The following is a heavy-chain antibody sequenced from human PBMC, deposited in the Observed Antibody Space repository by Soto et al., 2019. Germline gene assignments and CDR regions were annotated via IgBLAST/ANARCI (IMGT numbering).Heavy chain of an antibody. CDR3: ARVFAFGGMDV. J-gene: IGHJ6*02. CDR1: GGSISSGGYY. CDR2: IYYSGRT. Sequence: QVQLQESGPGLVKPSQTLFLTCTVSGGSISSGGYYWSWIRQHPGKGLEWIGYIYYSGRTYYNPSLKRRVTISVDTSKNQFSLKLSSVTAADTAVYYGARVFAFGGMDVWGQGTTFTVSS. D-gene: IGHD3-10*01. V-gene: IGHV4-31*03.